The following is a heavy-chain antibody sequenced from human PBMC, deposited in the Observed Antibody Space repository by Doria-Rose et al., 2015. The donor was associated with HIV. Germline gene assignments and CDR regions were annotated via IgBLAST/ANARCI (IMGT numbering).Heavy chain of an antibody. Sequence: QITLKESGPVPVKPTETLTLTCTVSGVSLSSPGMGVSWIRQPPGKALEWIANIFSDDERSYKSSLKSRLTISRGTSKSQVVLTMTDMDPVDTATYYCARIKSSRWYHKYYFDFWGQGTLVIVSA. D-gene: IGHD6-13*01. V-gene: IGHV2-26*01. CDR3: ARIKSSRWYHKYYFDF. CDR2: IFSDDER. CDR1: GVSLSSPGMG. J-gene: IGHJ4*02.